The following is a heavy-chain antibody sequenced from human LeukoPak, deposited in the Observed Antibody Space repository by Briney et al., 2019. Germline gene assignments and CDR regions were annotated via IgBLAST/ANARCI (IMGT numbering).Heavy chain of an antibody. D-gene: IGHD4-17*01. CDR1: GFTFSNYW. CDR2: IKLDGSDK. V-gene: IGHV3-7*01. J-gene: IGHJ3*02. CDR3: ARGYNDYGDFDAFDI. Sequence: PGGSLRLSCAASGFTFSNYWMSWVRQAPGKGLEWVANIKLDGSDKYYVDSMKGRFTISRDNAKNSLYLQMNSLRAEDTAVYYCARGYNDYGDFDAFDIWGQGTMVTVSS.